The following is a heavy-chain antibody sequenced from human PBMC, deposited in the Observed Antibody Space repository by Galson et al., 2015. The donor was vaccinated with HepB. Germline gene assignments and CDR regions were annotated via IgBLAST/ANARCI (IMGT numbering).Heavy chain of an antibody. CDR2: ISYDGGIK. CDR3: AREGDTYRSGRYGS. Sequence: SLRLSCAASGVTFSNYGMHWVRQAPGKGLEWVAVISYDGGIKYYADSVKGRFTISRDKSRNTLYLQMDSLRPEDTAVYFCAREGDTYRSGRYGSWGQGTLVTVSS. CDR1: GVTFSNYG. J-gene: IGHJ4*02. V-gene: IGHV3-30*03. D-gene: IGHD6-13*01.